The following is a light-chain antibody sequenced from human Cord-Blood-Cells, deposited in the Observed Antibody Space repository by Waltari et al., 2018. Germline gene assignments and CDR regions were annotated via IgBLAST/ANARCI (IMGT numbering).Light chain of an antibody. J-gene: IGKJ3*01. CDR3: QKYNSAPSGFI. V-gene: IGKV1-27*01. Sequence: DIQMTQSPSSLSASVGDRVTITCRASQGISNYLAWYQQKPGKVPKLLIYAASTLQSGVPSRFSGSGSGTDFTLTISSLQPEDVATYYCQKYNSAPSGFIFGPGTKVDIK. CDR1: QGISNY. CDR2: AAS.